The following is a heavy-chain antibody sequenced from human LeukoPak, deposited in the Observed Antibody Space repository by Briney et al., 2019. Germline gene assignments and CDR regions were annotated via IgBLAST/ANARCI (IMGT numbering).Heavy chain of an antibody. CDR3: EGYYYDSSGFYFDY. CDR2: IAYDGSNK. D-gene: IGHD3-22*01. J-gene: IGHJ4*02. V-gene: IGHV3-30*03. CDR1: GFTFSNCG. Sequence: SLRLSCAASGFTFSNCGMHWVRQAPGKGLEWVAVIAYDGSNKYYADSVKGRFTISRDNSKNTLYLQMNSLRVEDTAVYYCEGYYYDSSGFYFDYWGQGTLVTVSS.